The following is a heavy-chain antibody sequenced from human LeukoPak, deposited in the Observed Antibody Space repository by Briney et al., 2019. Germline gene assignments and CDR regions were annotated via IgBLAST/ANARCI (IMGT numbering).Heavy chain of an antibody. CDR1: GYSISSGYY. J-gene: IGHJ4*02. CDR2: ICHSGST. CDR3: ARSPTIYYDSSGYITPDYFDC. Sequence: PSETLSLTCAISGYSISSGYYWAWIRQPPGKGLEWVGSICHSGSTYYNPSLKSRVTISVDTSKNHFSLMLTSVTAADTAVYYCARSPTIYYDSSGYITPDYFDCWGQGTLVTVSS. V-gene: IGHV4-38-2*01. D-gene: IGHD3-22*01.